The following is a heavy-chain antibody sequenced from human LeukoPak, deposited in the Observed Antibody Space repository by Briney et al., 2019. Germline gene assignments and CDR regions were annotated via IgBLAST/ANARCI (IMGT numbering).Heavy chain of an antibody. J-gene: IGHJ5*02. D-gene: IGHD3-22*01. CDR2: IYYSGST. CDR1: GGSISSGGYS. V-gene: IGHV4-31*03. Sequence: PSQTLSLTCTVSGGSISSGGYSWSWIRQHPGKGLEWIGYIYYSGSTYYNPSLKGRVTISVDTSKNQFSLKLSSVTAADTAVYYCARDRGYYDSSDYRYNWFDPWGQGTLVTVSS. CDR3: ARDRGYYDSSDYRYNWFDP.